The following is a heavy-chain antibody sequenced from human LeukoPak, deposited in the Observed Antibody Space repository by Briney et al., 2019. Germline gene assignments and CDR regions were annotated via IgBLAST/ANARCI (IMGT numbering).Heavy chain of an antibody. J-gene: IGHJ6*02. D-gene: IGHD6-6*01. V-gene: IGHV3-23*01. Sequence: GGSLGLSCAASSFTLISYAMTSVRQARGRGHEWASAISGSGGSTYYADSVKGRFTITRDNSKSTLYLQTNRLRGEDTAVYYCAKERAARPHYYGMDVWGPGATVTVSS. CDR3: AKERAARPHYYGMDV. CDR2: ISGSGGST. CDR1: SFTLISYA.